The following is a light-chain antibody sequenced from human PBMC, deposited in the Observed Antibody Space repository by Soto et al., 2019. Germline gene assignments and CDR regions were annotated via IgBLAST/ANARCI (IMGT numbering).Light chain of an antibody. CDR2: KAS. CDR1: KSLNNW. V-gene: IGKV1-5*03. Sequence: DIQMTQFPSTLSASVGDRVTITCRASKSLNNWLAWYQQKPGKAPKVLIYKASSLESGVSSRFSGSGSGTEFTLTISSLQPDDVATYYCQQYNSFSWTFGQGTKVQI. CDR3: QQYNSFSWT. J-gene: IGKJ1*01.